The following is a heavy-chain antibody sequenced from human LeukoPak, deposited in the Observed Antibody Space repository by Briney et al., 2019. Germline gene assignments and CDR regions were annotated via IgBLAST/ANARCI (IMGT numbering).Heavy chain of an antibody. CDR2: INHSGST. D-gene: IGHD3-10*01. Sequence: SETLSLTCAVYGGSFSGYCWSWIRQPPGKGLEWIGEINHSGSTNYNPSLKSRVTISVDTSKNQFSLKLSSVTAADTAVYYCARVRMVRGVNNFDYWGQGTLVTVSS. CDR3: ARVRMVRGVNNFDY. V-gene: IGHV4-34*01. CDR1: GGSFSGYC. J-gene: IGHJ4*02.